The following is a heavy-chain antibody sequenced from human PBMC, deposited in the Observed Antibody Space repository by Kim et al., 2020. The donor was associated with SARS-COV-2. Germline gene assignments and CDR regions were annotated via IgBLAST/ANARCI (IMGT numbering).Heavy chain of an antibody. V-gene: IGHV4-59*01. CDR2: IYYSGST. CDR1: GGSISSYY. D-gene: IGHD3-3*01. Sequence: SETLSLTCTVSGGSISSYYWSWIRQPPGKGLEWIGYIYYSGSTNYNPSLKSRVTISVDTSKNQFSLKLSSVTAADTAVYYCARSITIFGGRGRKKREIYYYYGMDVWGQGTTVTVSS. J-gene: IGHJ6*02. CDR3: ARSITIFGGRGRKKREIYYYYGMDV.